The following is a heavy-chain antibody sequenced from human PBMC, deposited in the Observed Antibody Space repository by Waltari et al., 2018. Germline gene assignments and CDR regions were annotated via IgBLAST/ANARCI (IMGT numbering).Heavy chain of an antibody. J-gene: IGHJ4*02. Sequence: QVQLVESGGGVVQPGRYLRFSCAASGLTLRSYALHWVRQAPGKGLEWVAVISDDGSNKYYADSVKGRFTISRDNSKNTLYLQMNSLRAEDTAVYYCAREWYSSGWGYWGQGTLVTVSS. D-gene: IGHD6-19*01. CDR1: GLTLRSYA. CDR2: ISDDGSNK. CDR3: AREWYSSGWGY. V-gene: IGHV3-30-3*01.